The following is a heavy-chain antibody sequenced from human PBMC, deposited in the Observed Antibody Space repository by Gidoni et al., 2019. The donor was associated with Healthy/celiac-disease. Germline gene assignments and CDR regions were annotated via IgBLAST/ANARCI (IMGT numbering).Heavy chain of an antibody. CDR2: ISYDGSNK. CDR3: ARDGAVAGPFDY. J-gene: IGHJ4*02. Sequence: QVQLVESGGGVVQPGRSLRLSCAASGFTFSSYAMHWVRQAPGKGLEWVAVISYDGSNKYYADSVKGRFTISRDNSKNTLYLQMNSLRAEDTAVYYCARDGAVAGPFDYWGQGTLVTVSS. CDR1: GFTFSSYA. V-gene: IGHV3-30-3*01. D-gene: IGHD6-19*01.